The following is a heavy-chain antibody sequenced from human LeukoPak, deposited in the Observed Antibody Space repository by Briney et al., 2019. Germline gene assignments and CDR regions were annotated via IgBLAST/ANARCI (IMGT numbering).Heavy chain of an antibody. CDR3: ARGTGYYDSSGLPDY. D-gene: IGHD3-22*01. Sequence: GASVKVSCKASGYTFTSYGISWVRQAPGQGLEWMGWISAYNGNTNYAQKLQGRVTMTTDTSTSTAYMELRSLRSDDTAVYYCARGTGYYDSSGLPDYWGQGTLVTVSS. J-gene: IGHJ4*02. CDR2: ISAYNGNT. V-gene: IGHV1-18*01. CDR1: GYTFTSYG.